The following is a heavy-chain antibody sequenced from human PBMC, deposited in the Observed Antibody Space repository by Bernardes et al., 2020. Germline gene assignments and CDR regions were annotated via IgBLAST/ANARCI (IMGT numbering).Heavy chain of an antibody. CDR2: TYYRSKWYN. CDR1: GDSVSSNSAA. Sequence: QTLSLTFAISGDSVSSNSAAWNWIRQSPSRGLEWLGRTYYRSKWYNDYAVSVKSRITINPDTSKNQFSLQLNSVTPEDTAVYYCARDVAVAGNSPYYFDYWGQGTLVTVSS. J-gene: IGHJ4*02. D-gene: IGHD6-19*01. CDR3: ARDVAVAGNSPYYFDY. V-gene: IGHV6-1*01.